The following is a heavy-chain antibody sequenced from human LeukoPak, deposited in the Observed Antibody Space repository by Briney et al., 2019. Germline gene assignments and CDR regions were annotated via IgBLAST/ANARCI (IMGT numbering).Heavy chain of an antibody. CDR2: IYCGGST. D-gene: IGHD1-26*01. V-gene: IGHV3-53*01. CDR3: ARVPSGARFAETYYYYGMDV. CDR1: GFTVSSNY. J-gene: IGHJ6*02. Sequence: GGSLRLSCAASGFTVSSNYMHWVRQAPGKGLEWVSVIYCGGSTYYADSVKGRFTISRDNSNNTLYLQINSLRAEHTAMHYCARVPSGARFAETYYYYGMDVWGQGTTVTVSS.